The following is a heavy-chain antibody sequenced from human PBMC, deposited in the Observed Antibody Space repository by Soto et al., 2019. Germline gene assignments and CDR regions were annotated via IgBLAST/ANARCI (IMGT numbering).Heavy chain of an antibody. J-gene: IGHJ4*02. CDR3: AAGLDHNKVGY. CDR2: IYYTGNT. Sequence: QVRLQESGPGLVKPSETLSLTCTVSGGSISPSYWNWVRQPPGKRPEWIGCIYYTGNTHYNPSLKIRVTISRDTSKHQFSLEQTSVTAADTAMYFCAAGLDHNKVGYWGQGTLVTVSS. V-gene: IGHV4-59*01. CDR1: GGSISPSY. D-gene: IGHD2-2*03.